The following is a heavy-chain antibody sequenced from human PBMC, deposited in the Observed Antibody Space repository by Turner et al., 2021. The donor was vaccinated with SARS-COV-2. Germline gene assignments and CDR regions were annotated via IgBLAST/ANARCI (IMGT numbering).Heavy chain of an antibody. CDR2: IRSKPYGGTT. CDR3: TRDYLALLFGEHYYYGMDV. V-gene: IGHV3-49*04. J-gene: IGHJ6*02. Sequence: EVQLVESGGGLVQPGGALRLSCAASGFTFGDYAMSWVRQAPGKGLEWVGFIRSKPYGGTTEYAASVKGRFTISRDDSKSIAYLQMNSLKTEDTAVYYCTRDYLALLFGEHYYYGMDVWGQGTTVTVSS. CDR1: GFTFGDYA. D-gene: IGHD3-10*01.